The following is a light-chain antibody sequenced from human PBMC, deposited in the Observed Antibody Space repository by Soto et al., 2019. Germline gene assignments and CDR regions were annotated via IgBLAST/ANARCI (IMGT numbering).Light chain of an antibody. CDR2: GAS. CDR1: ESISRDY. J-gene: IGKJ2*01. V-gene: IGKV3-20*01. Sequence: EIVLTQSPGTLSLSPGQRATLSCRASESISRDYLAWYQQRLGHAPRLLIYGASSGATGIPDRFSGSGSGTDFTLTISRLEPEDFAIYYCQQYGGVPYTFGQGTKLEIK. CDR3: QQYGGVPYT.